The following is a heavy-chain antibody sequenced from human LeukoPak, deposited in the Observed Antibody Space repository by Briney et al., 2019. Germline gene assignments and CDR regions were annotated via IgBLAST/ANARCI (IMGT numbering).Heavy chain of an antibody. Sequence: GGSLRLSCAASGFTLSDYYMTWIRPAPGKGLEWVSYITNSGNYANYADSVKGRFTISRDSGENSLYLQMSSLRAEDTAVYYCGRGHYGLDVWGQGTTVTVSS. CDR1: GFTLSDYY. CDR3: GRGHYGLDV. J-gene: IGHJ6*02. V-gene: IGHV3-11*05. CDR2: ITNSGNYA.